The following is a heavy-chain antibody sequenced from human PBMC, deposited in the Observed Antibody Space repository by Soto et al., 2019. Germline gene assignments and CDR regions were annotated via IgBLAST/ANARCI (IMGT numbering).Heavy chain of an antibody. CDR1: GFIFTSYW. Sequence: GESLKISCKAYGFIFTSYWLSSVRLMPGKGLERTAVLNPKDSFANYSPSFRGHVTISHDTCVTTGCLKWSSLNASDTAIYYCARDKSGGGSYPFDFWGQGTLGTVSS. D-gene: IGHD3-10*01. CDR2: LNPKDSFA. J-gene: IGHJ4*02. CDR3: ARDKSGGGSYPFDF. V-gene: IGHV5-10-1*01.